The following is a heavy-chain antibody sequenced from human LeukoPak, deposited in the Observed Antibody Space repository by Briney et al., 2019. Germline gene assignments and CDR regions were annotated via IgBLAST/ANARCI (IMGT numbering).Heavy chain of an antibody. CDR2: IANDAKTT. D-gene: IGHD5-12*01. CDR1: GFTFSIYG. J-gene: IGHJ4*02. CDR3: ARSAAAGRIVATFGY. V-gene: IGHV3-30*03. Sequence: RSLRLSCTASGFTFSIYGTHWVRQAPGKGLEWVAVIANDAKTTYYADSVKGRFTISRDNSKKTLYLQMNSLRTEDTAVYYCARSAAAGRIVATFGYWGQGTLVTVSS.